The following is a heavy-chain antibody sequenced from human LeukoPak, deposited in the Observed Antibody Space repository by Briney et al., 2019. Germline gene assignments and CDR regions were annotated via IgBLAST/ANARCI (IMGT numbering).Heavy chain of an antibody. D-gene: IGHD3-22*01. Sequence: GGSLRLSSAASGFTFDDYAMHWVRQAPGKGLEWVSGISWNSGSIGYADSVKGRFTISRDNAKNSLYLQMNSLRAEDTALYYCAKDSTYYYDSSGRHFDYWGQGTLVTVSS. CDR3: AKDSTYYYDSSGRHFDY. V-gene: IGHV3-9*01. J-gene: IGHJ4*02. CDR1: GFTFDDYA. CDR2: ISWNSGSI.